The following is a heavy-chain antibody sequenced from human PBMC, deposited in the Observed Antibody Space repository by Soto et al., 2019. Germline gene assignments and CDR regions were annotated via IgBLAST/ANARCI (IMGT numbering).Heavy chain of an antibody. Sequence: QITLKESGPTLVKPTQTLTLTCTFSGFSLHTSGVGVGWISQPPGKALEWLALIYWDDDERYSPSLKSRLTITKDNSKNHVVLTMTNMDPVDTATSYCAHLVAGNFDSWGQGSLVTVSS. CDR2: IYWDDDE. V-gene: IGHV2-5*02. CDR3: AHLVAGNFDS. J-gene: IGHJ4*02. CDR1: GFSLHTSGVG.